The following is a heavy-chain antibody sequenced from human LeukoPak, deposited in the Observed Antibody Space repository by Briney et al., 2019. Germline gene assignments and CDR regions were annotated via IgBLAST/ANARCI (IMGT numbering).Heavy chain of an antibody. V-gene: IGHV5-51*01. CDR1: GYSFTSYW. Sequence: GESLKISCKGSGYSFTSYWIGWVRQMPGKGLEWMGIIYPGNSDTRYSPSFQGQVTISADKSISTAYLQWSSLKASDTAMYYCARTAYYDILTGRTNWFDPWGQGTLVTVSS. J-gene: IGHJ5*02. CDR3: ARTAYYDILTGRTNWFDP. CDR2: IYPGNSDT. D-gene: IGHD3-9*01.